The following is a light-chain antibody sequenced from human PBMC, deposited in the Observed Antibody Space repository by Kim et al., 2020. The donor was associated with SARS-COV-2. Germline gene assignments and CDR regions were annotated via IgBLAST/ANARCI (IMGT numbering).Light chain of an antibody. Sequence: ASPGDSVTIPCRASHVISSYLAWYPQKPGKAPKLLIYAASTLQSCVPSRFSGSGSGTDFTLTISCLQSEDFATYYCQQYYSYPRTFGQGTKVEIK. CDR1: HVISSY. CDR3: QQYYSYPRT. CDR2: AAS. J-gene: IGKJ1*01. V-gene: IGKV1-8*01.